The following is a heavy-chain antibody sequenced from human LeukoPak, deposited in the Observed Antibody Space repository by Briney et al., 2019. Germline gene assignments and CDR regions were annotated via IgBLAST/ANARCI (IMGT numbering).Heavy chain of an antibody. D-gene: IGHD5-12*01. V-gene: IGHV3-64*01. CDR3: ARGSKRGYSGYVVSY. J-gene: IGHJ4*02. CDR1: GFTLSSYA. Sequence: GGSLRLSCAASGFTLSSYAMHWVRQAPGKGLEYVSAISSNGGSTYYANSVKGRFTISRDNSKNTLYLQMGSLRAEDMAVYYCARGSKRGYSGYVVSYWGQGTLVTVSS. CDR2: ISSNGGST.